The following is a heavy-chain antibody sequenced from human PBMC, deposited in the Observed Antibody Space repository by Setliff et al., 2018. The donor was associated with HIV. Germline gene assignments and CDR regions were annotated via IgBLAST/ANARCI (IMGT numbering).Heavy chain of an antibody. Sequence: SETLSLTCTVSGGSISSGGYYWSWIRQHPGKGLEWIGYIYYSGGTYYNPSLKSRVTISVDTSKHQFSLKLSSVTAADTAVYYCARVPTNPDFYYYMDVWGKGTTVTVSS. CDR2: IYYSGGT. J-gene: IGHJ6*03. V-gene: IGHV4-31*03. CDR3: ARVPTNPDFYYYMDV. CDR1: GGSISSGGYY.